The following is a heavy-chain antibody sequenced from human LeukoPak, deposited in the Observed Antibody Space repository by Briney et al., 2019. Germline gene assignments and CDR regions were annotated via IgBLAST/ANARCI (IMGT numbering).Heavy chain of an antibody. J-gene: IGHJ4*02. CDR2: MSYDGSKK. Sequence: GGSLRLSCVASGFTFSSYGMHWVRQAPGKGLEWVAVMSYDGSKKYYTDSVKGRFTISRDNSQNTLYLQMNSLRADDTSVYYCARDGSGWSSDYWGQGTLVTVSS. CDR1: GFTFSSYG. D-gene: IGHD6-19*01. CDR3: ARDGSGWSSDY. V-gene: IGHV3-30*12.